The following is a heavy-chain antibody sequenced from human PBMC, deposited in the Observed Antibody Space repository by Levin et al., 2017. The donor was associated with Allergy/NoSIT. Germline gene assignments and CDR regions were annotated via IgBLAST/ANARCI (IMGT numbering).Heavy chain of an antibody. Sequence: LSLTCAASGFPFDDYAMRWVRQAPGKGLEWVSSISWNSGNIGYADSVKGRFTISRDNAKNSLYLQMNSLRAEDTALYYCAKAHEHRDILTGYLIDYWGQGTVVTVSS. V-gene: IGHV3-9*01. CDR2: ISWNSGNI. CDR1: GFPFDDYA. J-gene: IGHJ4*02. D-gene: IGHD3-9*01. CDR3: AKAHEHRDILTGYLIDY.